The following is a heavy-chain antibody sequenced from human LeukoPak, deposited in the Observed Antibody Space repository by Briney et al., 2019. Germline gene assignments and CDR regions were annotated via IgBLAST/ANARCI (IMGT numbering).Heavy chain of an antibody. D-gene: IGHD6-6*01. Sequence: PGGSLRLSCAASGFTFSSYAMHWVRQAPGKGLEWVAVISYDGSNKYYADSVKGRFTISRDNSKNTLYLQMNSLRAEDTAVYYCATLYSSSSGMRHFDYWGQGTLVTVSS. CDR3: ATLYSSSSGMRHFDY. CDR2: ISYDGSNK. V-gene: IGHV3-30*04. CDR1: GFTFSSYA. J-gene: IGHJ4*02.